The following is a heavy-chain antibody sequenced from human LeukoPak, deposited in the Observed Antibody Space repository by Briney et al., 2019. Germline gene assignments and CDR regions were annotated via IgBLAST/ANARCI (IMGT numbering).Heavy chain of an antibody. V-gene: IGHV1-2*02. D-gene: IGHD3-22*01. J-gene: IGHJ3*02. CDR2: INPNSGGT. Sequence: GASVKVSCKTSGYTFTGYYIHWVRQAPGQGLEWMGWINPNSGGTNYVQKFQARVTMTRGTSINTAYMELSRLKSDDTAVYYCARYYYDRSGYFPFDIWGQGTMVTVSS. CDR3: ARYYYDRSGYFPFDI. CDR1: GYTFTGYY.